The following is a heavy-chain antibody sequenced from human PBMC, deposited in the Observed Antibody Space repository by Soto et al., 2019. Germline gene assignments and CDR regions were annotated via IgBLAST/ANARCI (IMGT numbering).Heavy chain of an antibody. CDR1: GGTFSSHS. J-gene: IGHJ3*02. Sequence: GASVKVSCKASGGTFSSHSISRVRQAPGQGLEGMGGIIPIFGTANYAQNFQGRVTITADEYTSTAYMELSSLRSEDTAAYYCARGYYYDSSGYKEIWGQGTMVTVSS. CDR3: ARGYYYDSSGYKEI. CDR2: IIPIFGTA. D-gene: IGHD3-22*01. V-gene: IGHV1-69*13.